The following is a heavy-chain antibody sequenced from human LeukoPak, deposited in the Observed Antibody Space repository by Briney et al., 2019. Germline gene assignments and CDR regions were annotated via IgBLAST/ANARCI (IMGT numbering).Heavy chain of an antibody. Sequence: GGSLRLSCVASGFTFSSYGMHWVGQAPGKGLEWVAFIRYDGSNKYYADSVKGRFTISRDNSKNTLDLQMNSLRADDTAVYFCAKDTGRDFDYWGQGTLVTVSS. CDR3: AKDTGRDFDY. J-gene: IGHJ4*02. D-gene: IGHD2-8*02. V-gene: IGHV3-30*02. CDR2: IRYDGSNK. CDR1: GFTFSSYG.